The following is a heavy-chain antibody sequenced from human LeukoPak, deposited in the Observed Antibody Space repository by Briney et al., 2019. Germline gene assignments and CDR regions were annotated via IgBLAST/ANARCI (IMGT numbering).Heavy chain of an antibody. Sequence: PSETLSLTCTVSGGSISSYYWSWLRQPPGKGLEWIGYIYYRGSTNYNPSLKSRVTISVDTSKNQFSLKLSSVTAADTAVYYCARGGYNPDTFDYWGQGTLVTVSS. CDR2: IYYRGST. D-gene: IGHD5-24*01. J-gene: IGHJ4*02. CDR1: GGSISSYY. V-gene: IGHV4-59*01. CDR3: ARGGYNPDTFDY.